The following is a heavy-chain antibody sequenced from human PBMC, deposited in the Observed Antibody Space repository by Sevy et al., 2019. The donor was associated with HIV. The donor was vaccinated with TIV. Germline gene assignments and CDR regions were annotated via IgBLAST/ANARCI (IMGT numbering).Heavy chain of an antibody. CDR1: GFTFSDYY. CDR2: ISGSGCTI. V-gene: IGHV3-11*01. Sequence: GSLRLSCAASGFTFSDYYMSWIRQAPGKGLEWVSYISGSGCTIYYADSVKGRFTISRDNAKNSLYLQMNSLRAEDTAVYYCAASLIQWFGGFDYWGQGTLVTVSS. CDR3: AASLIQWFGGFDY. D-gene: IGHD3-16*01. J-gene: IGHJ4*02.